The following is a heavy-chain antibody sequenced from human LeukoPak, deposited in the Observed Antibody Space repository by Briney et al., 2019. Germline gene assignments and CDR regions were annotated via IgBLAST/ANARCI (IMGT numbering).Heavy chain of an antibody. CDR3: AAEGGVVVPAAIHAFDI. D-gene: IGHD2-2*01. J-gene: IGHJ3*02. V-gene: IGHV1-58*01. CDR1: GFTFTSSA. Sequence: GTSVKVSCKASGFTFTSSAVQWVRQARGQRLEWIGWIVVGSGNTNYAQKFQERVTITRDMSTSTAYMELSSLRSEDTAVYYCAAEGGVVVPAAIHAFDIWGQGTMVTVSS. CDR2: IVVGSGNT.